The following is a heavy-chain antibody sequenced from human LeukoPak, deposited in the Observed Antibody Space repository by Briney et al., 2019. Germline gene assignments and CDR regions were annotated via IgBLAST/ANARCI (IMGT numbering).Heavy chain of an antibody. CDR3: VRLMGDVTTYDF. V-gene: IGHV3-7*01. J-gene: IGHJ4*02. CDR2: VRPDGGQA. CDR1: GFLFSNYW. D-gene: IGHD3/OR15-3a*01. Sequence: GGSLRLSCAASGFLFSNYWMSWVRQAPGKGLEWVASVRPDGGQAYYLASIRGRFTIYRDNAEKSLFLQMSSLGAEDTAVYYCVRLMGDVTTYDFWGRGTLVAVSS.